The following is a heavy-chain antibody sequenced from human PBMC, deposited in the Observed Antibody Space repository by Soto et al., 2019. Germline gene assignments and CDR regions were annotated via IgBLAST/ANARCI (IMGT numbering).Heavy chain of an antibody. Sequence: PGGSLRLSCAASGFSFRNYGMHWVRQAPGKGLEWVAPISHDGSNTYYGDSVKGRFIISRDNSKNTLYLQMNRLRREDTAVYYCAKDGRSFGDLCLDYWGQGTLVTVSS. D-gene: IGHD3-10*01. CDR3: AKDGRSFGDLCLDY. CDR2: ISHDGSNT. J-gene: IGHJ4*02. V-gene: IGHV3-30*18. CDR1: GFSFRNYG.